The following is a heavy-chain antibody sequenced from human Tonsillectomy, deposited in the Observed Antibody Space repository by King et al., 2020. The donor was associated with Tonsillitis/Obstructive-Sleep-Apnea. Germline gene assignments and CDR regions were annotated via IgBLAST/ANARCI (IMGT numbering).Heavy chain of an antibody. V-gene: IGHV2-70*11. D-gene: IGHD4-17*01. CDR1: GFSLSTSGMC. Sequence: VTLKESGPALVKPTQTLTLTCTFSGFSLSTSGMCVSWIRQPPGKALEWLARIDWDEDKYYSTSLKTRLTISRDTSKNQVVLTKTNMDPVDTATYYCARIRVGFGDYFFDFWGQGTLVTVSS. CDR3: ARIRVGFGDYFFDF. CDR2: IDWDEDK. J-gene: IGHJ4*02.